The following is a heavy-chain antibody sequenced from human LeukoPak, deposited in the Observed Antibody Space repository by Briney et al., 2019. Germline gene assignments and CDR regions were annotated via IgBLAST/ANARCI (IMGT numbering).Heavy chain of an antibody. CDR3: ARDPPAARGYYFDY. D-gene: IGHD2-2*01. V-gene: IGHV4-4*07. Sequence: SETLSLTCTVSGASISPYYWSWIRQPAGKGLEWIGRIYTSGSTNYNPSLKSRVTMSVDTSKNQFSLKLSSVTAADTAVYYCARDPPAARGYYFDYWGQGALVTVSS. CDR1: GASISPYY. CDR2: IYTSGST. J-gene: IGHJ4*02.